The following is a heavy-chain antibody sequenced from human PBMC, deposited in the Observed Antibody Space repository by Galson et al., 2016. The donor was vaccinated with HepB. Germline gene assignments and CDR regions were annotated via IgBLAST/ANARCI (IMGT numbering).Heavy chain of an antibody. V-gene: IGHV4-39*01. Sequence: SETLSLTCSVSGGSISSTSYYWAWIRQPPGKGLEYIGSMYYSGMTYDNPSLKSRVTISVDTSKNQFSLELGSVTAADTAVYYCARQSRIAVAGTVFFDYWGQGTLVTVSS. D-gene: IGHD6-19*01. J-gene: IGHJ4*02. CDR3: ARQSRIAVAGTVFFDY. CDR1: GGSISSTSYY. CDR2: MYYSGMT.